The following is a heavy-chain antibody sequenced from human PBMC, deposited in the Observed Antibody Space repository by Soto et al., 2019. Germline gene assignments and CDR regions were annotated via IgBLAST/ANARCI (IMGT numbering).Heavy chain of an antibody. CDR1: GFTFKNYD. Sequence: EVELLESGGGLVQPGGSLRLSCVASGFTFKNYDMRWIRQAPGKGLEWVSGISGSGGVTYYADSVKGRFTISRDNSKNTLYQQMNCPRVEDTAIYYCAKNRQFRSYYESAGHYDNWGQATLVTVSS. D-gene: IGHD3-10*01. V-gene: IGHV3-23*01. J-gene: IGHJ4*02. CDR3: AKNRQFRSYYESAGHYDN. CDR2: ISGSGGVT.